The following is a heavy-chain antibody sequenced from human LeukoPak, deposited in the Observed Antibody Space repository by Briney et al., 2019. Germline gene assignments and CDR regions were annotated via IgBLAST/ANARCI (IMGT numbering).Heavy chain of an antibody. D-gene: IGHD2-2*01. CDR2: ISYDGSNK. J-gene: IGHJ5*02. Sequence: PGRSLRLSCAASGFTFSSYAMHWVRQAPGKGLEWVAVISYDGSNKCYADSVKGRFTISRDNSKNTLYLQMNSLRAEDTAVYYCARDQGYCSSTSCWSWFDPWGQGTLVTVSS. V-gene: IGHV3-30*04. CDR3: ARDQGYCSSTSCWSWFDP. CDR1: GFTFSSYA.